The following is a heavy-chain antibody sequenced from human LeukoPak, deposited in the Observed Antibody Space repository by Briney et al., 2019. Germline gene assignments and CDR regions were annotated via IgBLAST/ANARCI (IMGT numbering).Heavy chain of an antibody. Sequence: GGSLRLSCAASGFTFSSYWMHWVRQDPGKGLLWVSRINSDGGSTSYADSVKGRFTISRDNAKNTLYLQMNSLRAEDTAVYYCTRASHDYGRADVWGQGTTVTVSS. CDR1: GFTFSSYW. CDR2: INSDGGST. D-gene: IGHD4-17*01. CDR3: TRASHDYGRADV. V-gene: IGHV3-74*01. J-gene: IGHJ6*02.